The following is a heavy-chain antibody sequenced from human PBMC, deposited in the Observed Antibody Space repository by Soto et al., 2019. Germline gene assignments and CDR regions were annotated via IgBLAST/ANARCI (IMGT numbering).Heavy chain of an antibody. CDR1: GFTFTSSA. D-gene: IGHD6-13*01. CDR3: ARQGAAADTLPLIWFDP. V-gene: IGHV1-58*01. J-gene: IGHJ5*02. CDR2: IVVGSGNT. Sequence: SVKVSCKASGFTFTSSAVQWVRQARGQRFEWIGWIVVGSGNTNYAQKFQERVTITRDMSTSTAYMELSSLRSEDTAVYYCARQGAAADTLPLIWFDPWGPGTLVTVSS.